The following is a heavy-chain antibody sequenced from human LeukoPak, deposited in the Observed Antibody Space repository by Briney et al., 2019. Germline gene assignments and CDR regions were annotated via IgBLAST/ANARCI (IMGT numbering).Heavy chain of an antibody. CDR2: VFYSGST. CDR1: GGSVSNASYY. CDR3: ARVRYGSGSYYFDN. D-gene: IGHD3-10*01. V-gene: IGHV4-61*01. Sequence: SETLSLTCTVSGGSVSNASYYWSWIRQPPGKGLDWIGYVFYSGSTNYSPSPKTRVTVSVDTSKNQFSLILTSVAAADTAVHYCARVRYGSGSYYFDNWGQGTLVTVSS. J-gene: IGHJ4*02.